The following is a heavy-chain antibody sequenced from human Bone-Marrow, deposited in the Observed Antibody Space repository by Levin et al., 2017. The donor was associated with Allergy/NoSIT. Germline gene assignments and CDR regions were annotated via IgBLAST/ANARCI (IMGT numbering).Heavy chain of an antibody. V-gene: IGHV4-31*03. CDR2: IYHSGSA. CDR1: GGSISTEGYF. Sequence: SETLSLTCTVSGGSISTEGYFWGWIRQHPGKGLEWIGYIYHSGSAFHYNPSLKSRTTISVDTSKNQFSLKLSSVIAADSAVYYCARDKGGKYYFDYWGQGTLVTVSS. J-gene: IGHJ4*02. D-gene: IGHD1-1*01. CDR3: ARDKGGKYYFDY.